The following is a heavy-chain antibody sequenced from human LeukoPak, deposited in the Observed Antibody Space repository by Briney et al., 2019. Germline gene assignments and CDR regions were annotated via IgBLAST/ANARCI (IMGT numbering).Heavy chain of an antibody. CDR3: ARDLGVGSGSHTFDY. J-gene: IGHJ4*02. CDR1: GYTFTSYG. V-gene: IGHV1-18*01. Sequence: ASVKVSCKASGYTFTSYGISWVRQAPGQGLEWMGWISAYNGNTSYAQKLQGRVTMTTDTSTSTAYMELRSLRSDDTAVYYCARDLGVGSGSHTFDYWGQGTLVTVSS. D-gene: IGHD3-10*01. CDR2: ISAYNGNT.